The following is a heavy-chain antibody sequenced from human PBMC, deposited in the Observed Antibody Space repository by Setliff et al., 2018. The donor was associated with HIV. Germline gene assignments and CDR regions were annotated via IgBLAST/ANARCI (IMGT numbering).Heavy chain of an antibody. V-gene: IGHV4-39*01. CDR2: IYHTGPT. CDR1: GGSINSTSYY. D-gene: IGHD3-3*01. CDR3: ARSIVPVASGYYYFEY. Sequence: SETLSLTCTVSGGSINSTSYYWGWIRQPPGNGLEWIGSIYHTGPTYYKPSIKSRVPISVDTSKNQSSLRLSSVAAGDTAVYYCARSIVPVASGYYYFEYWGQGTLVTVSS. J-gene: IGHJ4*02.